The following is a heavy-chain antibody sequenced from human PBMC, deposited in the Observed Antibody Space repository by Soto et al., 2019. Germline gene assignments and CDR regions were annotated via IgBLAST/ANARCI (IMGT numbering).Heavy chain of an antibody. J-gene: IGHJ5*02. CDR2: IFSNDEK. Sequence: SGPTLVNPTETLTLTCTVSGFSLSNARMGVSWIRQPPGKALEWLAHIFSNDEKSYSTSLKSRLTISKDTSKSQVVLTMTNMDPVDTATYYCARGAISSSWSNWFDPRGQGTLVTVSS. CDR1: GFSLSNARMG. CDR3: ARGAISSSWSNWFDP. D-gene: IGHD6-13*01. V-gene: IGHV2-26*01.